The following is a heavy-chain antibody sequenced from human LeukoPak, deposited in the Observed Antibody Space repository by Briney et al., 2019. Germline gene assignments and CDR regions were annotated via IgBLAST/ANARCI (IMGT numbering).Heavy chain of an antibody. CDR2: ISGSGGST. J-gene: IGHJ4*02. CDR3: ANGYSGSYARAY. D-gene: IGHD1-26*01. V-gene: IGHV3-23*01. CDR1: GFTFSSYA. Sequence: GGSLRLSCAASGFTFSSYAMSWVRQAPGKGLEWISGISGSGGSTYYADSVKGRFTISRDNSKNTLYLQMNSLRAEDTAVYYCANGYSGSYARAYWGQGTLVTVSS.